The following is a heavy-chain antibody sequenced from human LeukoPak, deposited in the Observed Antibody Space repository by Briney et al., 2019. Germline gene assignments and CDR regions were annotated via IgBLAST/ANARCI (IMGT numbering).Heavy chain of an antibody. V-gene: IGHV3-33*08. CDR3: AANLLMVALPNY. CDR2: IWYDGSNK. J-gene: IGHJ4*02. Sequence: PGGSLRLSCAASGFTFSNYGMHWVRQAPGKGLEWVAVIWYDGSNKYYGDSVKGRFTISRDNSKNTLYLQMNSLRAEDTAVYYCAANLLMVALPNYWGQGTLVTVSS. CDR1: GFTFSNYG. D-gene: IGHD2-8*01.